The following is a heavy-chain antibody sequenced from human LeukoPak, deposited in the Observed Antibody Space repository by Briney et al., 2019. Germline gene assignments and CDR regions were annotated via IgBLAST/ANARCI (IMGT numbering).Heavy chain of an antibody. J-gene: IGHJ6*02. CDR3: AKRMEYYYGMDV. V-gene: IGHV3-30*18. D-gene: IGHD1-1*01. CDR2: ISYDGTNK. Sequence: PGRSLRLSCAASGFTFSRHYMHSVCQAPSRRLEWVALISYDGTNKYYGDSVKGRFTISRDNSKNTLYLQMNSLRPEDTAVYYCAKRMEYYYGMDVWGQGTTVTVSS. CDR1: GFTFSRHY.